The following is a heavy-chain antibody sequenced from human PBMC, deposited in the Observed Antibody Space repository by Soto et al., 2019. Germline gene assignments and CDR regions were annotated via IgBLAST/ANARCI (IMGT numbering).Heavy chain of an antibody. D-gene: IGHD2-15*01. V-gene: IGHV5-51*01. Sequence: GESLKISCTGSGYSFTSYWIGWVRQMPGKGLEWMGIIYPGDSDTRYSPSFQGQVTISADKSISTAYLQWSSLKASDTAMYYCARRGYCSGGSCWVTPGNWFDPWGQGTLVTVSS. J-gene: IGHJ5*02. CDR3: ARRGYCSGGSCWVTPGNWFDP. CDR1: GYSFTSYW. CDR2: IYPGDSDT.